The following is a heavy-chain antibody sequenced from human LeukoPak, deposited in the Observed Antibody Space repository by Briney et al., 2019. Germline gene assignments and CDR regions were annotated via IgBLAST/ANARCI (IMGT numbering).Heavy chain of an antibody. J-gene: IGHJ4*02. CDR3: AKDLRRSWRNFDY. CDR1: GFTSSSYA. Sequence: PGGSLRLSCAASGFTSSSYAMNWVRQAPGKGLEWVSAISGSGGSTYYADSVKGRFTISRDNSKNTLFLQMNSLRAEDTAVYYCAKDLRRSWRNFDYWGQGTLVTVSS. V-gene: IGHV3-23*01. CDR2: ISGSGGST. D-gene: IGHD5-24*01.